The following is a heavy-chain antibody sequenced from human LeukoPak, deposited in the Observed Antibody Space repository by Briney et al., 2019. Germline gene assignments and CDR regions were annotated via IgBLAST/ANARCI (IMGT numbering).Heavy chain of an antibody. CDR3: ARHSGSGSLSRPFDP. CDR2: VYYTGST. J-gene: IGHJ5*02. V-gene: IGHV4-39*01. Sequence: SETLSLTCSVSGDSVTRGSFYWAWLRQPPGKELEWIATVYYTGSTYYNPSHMSRVTISMDTSKNQFSLKVRSVVAPDTAVYYCARHSGSGSLSRPFDPWGQGTLVTVSS. CDR1: GDSVTRGSFY. D-gene: IGHD3-10*01.